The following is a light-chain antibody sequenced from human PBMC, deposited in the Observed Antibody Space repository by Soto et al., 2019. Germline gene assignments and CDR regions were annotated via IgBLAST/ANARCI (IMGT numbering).Light chain of an antibody. CDR2: EAS. CDR3: QQRSDWPIT. Sequence: EIVLTPPPATLSLSPGERATLSCRGSQSVRSHLVWYQQKPGQAPRLLIYEASNRATGIPARFSGSGSGTDFTLTISSLEPEDFAVYYCQQRSDWPITFGQGTRLEIK. J-gene: IGKJ5*01. CDR1: QSVRSH. V-gene: IGKV3-11*01.